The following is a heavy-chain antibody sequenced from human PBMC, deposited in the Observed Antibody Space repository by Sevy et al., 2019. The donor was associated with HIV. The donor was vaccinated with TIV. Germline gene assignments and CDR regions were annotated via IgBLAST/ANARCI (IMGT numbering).Heavy chain of an antibody. CDR3: ARDVAYDSSGYYNRYYYYGMDV. V-gene: IGHV4-4*07. CDR2: IYTSGST. D-gene: IGHD3-22*01. J-gene: IGHJ6*02. Sequence: SETLSLTCTVSGGSISSYYWSWIRQPAGKGLEWIGRIYTSGSTNYNPSLKSRVTMSVDTSKNQFSLKLSSVTAADTAVYYCARDVAYDSSGYYNRYYYYGMDVWGQGTTVTVSS. CDR1: GGSISSYY.